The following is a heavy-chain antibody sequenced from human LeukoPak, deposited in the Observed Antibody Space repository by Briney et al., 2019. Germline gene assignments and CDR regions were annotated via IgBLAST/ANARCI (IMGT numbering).Heavy chain of an antibody. D-gene: IGHD2-2*01. CDR3: ARVASTTCDCPDYFDY. CDR1: GYTFTTFG. V-gene: IGHV1-18*01. Sequence: ASVKVSCKASGYTFTTFGITWVRQAPGQGLEWMGWISAYTGNTNYAPKFQGRVTMTTDTSTSTAHMELRSLTSDDTAVYYCARVASTTCDCPDYFDYWGKGTMVTVSS. CDR2: ISAYTGNT. J-gene: IGHJ4*02.